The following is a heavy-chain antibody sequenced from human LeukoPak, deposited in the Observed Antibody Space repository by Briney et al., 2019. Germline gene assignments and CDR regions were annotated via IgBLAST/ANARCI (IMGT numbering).Heavy chain of an antibody. J-gene: IGHJ4*02. CDR1: GFIFTTFA. CDR2: IANDERNK. D-gene: IGHD5-24*01. Sequence: GGSLRLSCAAFGFIFTTFAMHWVRQAPGKGLGGVAVIANDERNKYYAESVKGRFTISRDNSNSMVYLQMTSLRREDTAVYYCARPSPPGDGYNPSDQWGQGSLVIVSS. V-gene: IGHV3-30*04. CDR3: ARPSPPGDGYNPSDQ.